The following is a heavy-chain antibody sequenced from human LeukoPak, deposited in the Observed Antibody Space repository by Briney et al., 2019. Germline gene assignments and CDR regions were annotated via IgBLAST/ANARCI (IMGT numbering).Heavy chain of an antibody. J-gene: IGHJ5*02. CDR2: IYYSGST. CDR1: GGSISSYY. Sequence: SETLSLTCTVSGGSISSYYWSWIRQPPGKGLEWTGYIYYSGSTNYNPSLKSRVTISVDTSKNQFSLKLSSVTAADTAVYYCARGVRSWWFDPWGQGTLVTVSS. V-gene: IGHV4-59*01. CDR3: ARGVRSWWFDP.